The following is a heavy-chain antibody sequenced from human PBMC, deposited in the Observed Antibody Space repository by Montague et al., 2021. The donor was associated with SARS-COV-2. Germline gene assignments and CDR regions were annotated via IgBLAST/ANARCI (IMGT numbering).Heavy chain of an antibody. J-gene: IGHJ5*02. Sequence: SETLSLTCTVSGDSTSCPNCYWGWIRQAPGKGLDWIGTIYNSGTTYYNPSLKRRLTISIDTSKNQFPLKLTSVTAADTAVYYCARHRNYGDHSLDNWFHPWGQGTLVTVSS. D-gene: IGHD4-17*01. CDR2: IYNSGTT. V-gene: IGHV4-39*01. CDR1: GDSTSCPNCY. CDR3: ARHRNYGDHSLDNWFHP.